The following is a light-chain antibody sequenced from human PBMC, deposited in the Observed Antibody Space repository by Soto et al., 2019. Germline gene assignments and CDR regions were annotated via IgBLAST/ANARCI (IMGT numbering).Light chain of an antibody. CDR3: AAWDDSLNGYV. CDR1: SSNIGSNT. J-gene: IGLJ1*01. V-gene: IGLV1-44*01. Sequence: QSALTHPPSVSGTPWQRGTISCSGNSSNIGSNTVNWYQQLPGTAPKLLIVTNNQRPSGVPDRFSGSKSGTSASLAISGLQSEDEADYYCAAWDDSLNGYVFGTGTKVTV. CDR2: TNN.